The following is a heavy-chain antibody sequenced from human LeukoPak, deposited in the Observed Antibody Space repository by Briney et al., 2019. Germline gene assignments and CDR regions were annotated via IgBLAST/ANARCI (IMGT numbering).Heavy chain of an antibody. CDR2: IYYSGST. Sequence: SETLSLTCTVSGGSIRSYYWSWIRQPPGKGLEWIGYIYYSGSTNYNPSLKSRVTISVDTSKNQFSLKLSSVTAADTAVYYCARDDSQFYYGSGSHWGQGTLVTVSS. V-gene: IGHV4-59*12. D-gene: IGHD3-10*01. J-gene: IGHJ4*02. CDR1: GGSIRSYY. CDR3: ARDDSQFYYGSGSH.